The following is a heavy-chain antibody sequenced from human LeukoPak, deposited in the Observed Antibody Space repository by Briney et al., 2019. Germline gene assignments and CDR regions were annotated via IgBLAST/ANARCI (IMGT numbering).Heavy chain of an antibody. CDR2: ISSSSSYT. J-gene: IGHJ6*02. Sequence: GGSLRLSCAASGFTFSDYYMSWIRQAPGKGLEWVSYISSSSSYTNYADSVKGRFTISRDNAKNSLYLQMNSLRAEDTAVYYCARDLGGYYDYVWGSSYGMDVWGQGTTVTVSS. CDR1: GFTFSDYY. CDR3: ARDLGGYYDYVWGSSYGMDV. V-gene: IGHV3-11*05. D-gene: IGHD3-16*01.